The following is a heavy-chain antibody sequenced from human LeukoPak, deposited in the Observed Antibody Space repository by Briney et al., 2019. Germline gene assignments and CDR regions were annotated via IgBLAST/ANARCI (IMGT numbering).Heavy chain of an antibody. V-gene: IGHV1-18*01. CDR3: ARDQACTTVPGVVDAFYI. D-gene: IGHD3-10*01. Sequence: ASVKLSFTAGGYTFANYGIRWMQQAPGQGLEWMGWISAYNGNINFEQKLQGRVTMTTDTSASTAYMELSSLRPDDTAVYYCARDQACTTVPGVVDAFYIWSPVTMVTVSS. CDR1: GYTFANYG. J-gene: IGHJ3*02. CDR2: ISAYNGNI.